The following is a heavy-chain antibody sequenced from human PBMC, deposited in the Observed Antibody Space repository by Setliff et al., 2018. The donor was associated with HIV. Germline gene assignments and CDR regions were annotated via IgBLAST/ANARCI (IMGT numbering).Heavy chain of an antibody. CDR1: GYTFTNYG. CDR3: ARYGSGWPLWYFDL. J-gene: IGHJ2*01. D-gene: IGHD6-19*01. V-gene: IGHV1-18*01. CDR2: TNTYNGNT. Sequence: ASVKVSCKASGYTFTNYGISWVRQAPGQGLEWMGWTNTYNGNTNYAQKFQGRVTMTTDTSTSTAYMELRSLRSDDTAVYYCARYGSGWPLWYFDLWGRGTLVTVSS.